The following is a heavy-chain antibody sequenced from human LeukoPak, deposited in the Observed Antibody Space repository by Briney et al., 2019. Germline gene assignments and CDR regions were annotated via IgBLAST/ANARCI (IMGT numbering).Heavy chain of an antibody. CDR3: ARGYPGVPYYFDY. CDR1: GVSFSGYY. CDR2: INHSGST. J-gene: IGHJ4*02. Sequence: SETLSLTCAVYGVSFSGYYWSWIRQPPGKGLEWIGEINHSGSTNYNPSLKSRVTISVDTSKNQFSLKLSSVTAADTAVYYCARGYPGVPYYFDYWGQGTLVTVSS. V-gene: IGHV4-34*01.